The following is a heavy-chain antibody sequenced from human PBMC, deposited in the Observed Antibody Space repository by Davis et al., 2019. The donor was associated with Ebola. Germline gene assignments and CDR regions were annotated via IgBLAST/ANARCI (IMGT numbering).Heavy chain of an antibody. Sequence: GESLKTSRKGSGYSFPSYWIGWVRQMPGKGLEWMWIIYPGDSDTRYSPSFQGQVTISADKSISTAYLQWSSLKASDTAMYYCARRIRIATRTYDACDIWGQGTMVTVSS. CDR3: ARRIRIATRTYDACDI. CDR2: IYPGDSDT. V-gene: IGHV5-51*01. J-gene: IGHJ3*02. CDR1: GYSFPSYW. D-gene: IGHD6-6*01.